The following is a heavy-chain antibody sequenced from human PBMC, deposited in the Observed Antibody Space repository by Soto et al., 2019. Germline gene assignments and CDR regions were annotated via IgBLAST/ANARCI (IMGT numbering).Heavy chain of an antibody. CDR2: INPNSGGT. CDR1: GYTFTGYY. D-gene: IGHD6-13*01. Sequence: ASVKVSCKASGYTFTGYYMHWVRQAPGQGLEWMGWINPNSGGTNYAQKFQGWVTMTRDTSISTAYMELSRLRSDDTAVYYCARDKNPLPAAASDRGNWFDPWGQGTLVTVSS. CDR3: ARDKNPLPAAASDRGNWFDP. J-gene: IGHJ5*02. V-gene: IGHV1-2*04.